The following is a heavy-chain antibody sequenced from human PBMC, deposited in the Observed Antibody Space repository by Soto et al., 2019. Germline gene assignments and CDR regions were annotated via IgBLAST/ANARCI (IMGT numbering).Heavy chain of an antibody. CDR1: GYTFTSFG. J-gene: IGHJ4*02. CDR2: ISGYNGNT. Sequence: QVQLVQSGAEVKKAGASVKVSCKVYGYTFTSFGISWVRQAPGQGLEWMGWISGYNGNTDYAEKFQGRVTMTTDTSTSTAHMELRSLRSDDTATYDCARGGSYHATVDYWGQGTLVTVSS. V-gene: IGHV1-18*04. D-gene: IGHD3-16*02. CDR3: ARGGSYHATVDY.